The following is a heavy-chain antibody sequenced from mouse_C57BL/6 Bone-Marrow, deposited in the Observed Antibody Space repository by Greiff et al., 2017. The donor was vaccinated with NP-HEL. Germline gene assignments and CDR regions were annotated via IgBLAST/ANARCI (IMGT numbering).Heavy chain of an antibody. CDR2: SRNKANDYTT. CDR3: ARDALLFYAMDY. D-gene: IGHD1-1*01. V-gene: IGHV7-1*01. J-gene: IGHJ4*01. CDR1: GFTFSDFY. Sequence: EVMLVESGGGLVQSGRSLRLSCATSGFTFSDFYMEWVRHAPGKGLEWIAASRNKANDYTTEYSASVKGRFIVSRDTSQSILYLQMNALRAEDTAIYYCARDALLFYAMDYWGQGTSVTVSS.